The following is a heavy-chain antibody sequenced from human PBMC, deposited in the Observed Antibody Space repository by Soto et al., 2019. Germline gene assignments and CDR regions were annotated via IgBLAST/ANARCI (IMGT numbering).Heavy chain of an antibody. J-gene: IGHJ5*02. CDR2: INHSGST. CDR1: GGSFSGYD. D-gene: IGHD6-13*01. CDR3: ARVVEQLTQDWFDP. Sequence: PSETLSLTCAVYGGSFSGYDWSWIRQPPGKGLEWIGEINHSGSTNYNPSLKSRVTISVDTSKNQFSLKLSSVTAADTAVYYCARVVEQLTQDWFDPWGQGTLVTVSS. V-gene: IGHV4-34*01.